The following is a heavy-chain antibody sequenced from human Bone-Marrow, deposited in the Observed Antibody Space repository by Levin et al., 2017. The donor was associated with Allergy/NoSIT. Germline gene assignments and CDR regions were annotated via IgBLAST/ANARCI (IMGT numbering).Heavy chain of an antibody. V-gene: IGHV3-30*18. CDR3: TKERRGWYSEN. CDR2: ISYDGSEQ. D-gene: IGHD6-19*01. Sequence: GGSLRLSCAASGFSFSDYAMHWVRQTPGKGLEWISLISYDGSEQFYADSVKGRFTISRDQSKNTLYLQMDSLRPEDTALYYCTKERRGWYSENWGQGTLVTVSS. J-gene: IGHJ4*02. CDR1: GFSFSDYA.